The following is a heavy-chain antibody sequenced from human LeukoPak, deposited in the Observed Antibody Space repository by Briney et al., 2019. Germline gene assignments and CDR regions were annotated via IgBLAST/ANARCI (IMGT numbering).Heavy chain of an antibody. CDR3: ARMADTAMAHDY. V-gene: IGHV4-4*07. J-gene: IGHJ4*02. Sequence: SETLSLTCTVSGGSISSYYWSWIRQPAGKGLEWIGRIFTSGSTNYNASLRSRVTMSVATSKNQFSLKLSSVTAADTAVYYCARMADTAMAHDYWGQGTLVTVSS. CDR1: GGSISSYY. CDR2: IFTSGST. D-gene: IGHD5-18*01.